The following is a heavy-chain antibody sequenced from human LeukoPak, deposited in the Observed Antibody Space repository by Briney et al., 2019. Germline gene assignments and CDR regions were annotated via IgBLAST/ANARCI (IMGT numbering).Heavy chain of an antibody. CDR2: KYYSGST. V-gene: IGHV4-59*01. CDR1: GGSISSYY. J-gene: IGHJ4*02. D-gene: IGHD3-22*01. CDR3: ARDPHYYDSSGYHSYYFDY. Sequence: SESLSLTCTVSGGSISSYYWSWIRQPPGKGLEWIGYKYYSGSTNYNSSLKSRVTISLDTSKKQFSLKLSSVTAADTAVYYCARDPHYYDSSGYHSYYFDYWGQGTLVTVSS.